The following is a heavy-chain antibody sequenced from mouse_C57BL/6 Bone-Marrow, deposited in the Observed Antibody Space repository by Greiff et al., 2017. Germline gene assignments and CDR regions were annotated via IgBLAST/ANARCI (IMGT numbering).Heavy chain of an antibody. CDR1: GYTFTSYW. D-gene: IGHD3-2*02. J-gene: IGHJ3*01. CDR3: AAQTAQAGFAY. Sequence: QVQLKQPGAELVKPGASVKLSCKASGYTFTSYWMHWVKQRPGQGLEWIGMIHPNSGSTNSNEKFKSKATLTVDKSSSTAYMQLSSLTSEDSAVYYCAAQTAQAGFAYWGQGTLVTVSA. CDR2: IHPNSGST. V-gene: IGHV1-64*01.